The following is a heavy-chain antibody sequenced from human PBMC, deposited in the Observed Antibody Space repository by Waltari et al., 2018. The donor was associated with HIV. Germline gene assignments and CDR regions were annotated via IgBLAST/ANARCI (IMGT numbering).Heavy chain of an antibody. CDR1: GFTFSSHG. Sequence: VQLVESGGGVFQPGRCLILSCVASGFTFSSHGIPWVAQAPGKGLEWVAVIWYDGSNKYYADSVKGRFTISRDNSKTTLYLQMNSLRAEDTAVYYCARDSPNAYSWGGSYSRFDYWGQGTLVTVSS. J-gene: IGHJ4*02. D-gene: IGHD1-26*01. CDR2: IWYDGSNK. CDR3: ARDSPNAYSWGGSYSRFDY. V-gene: IGHV3-33*01.